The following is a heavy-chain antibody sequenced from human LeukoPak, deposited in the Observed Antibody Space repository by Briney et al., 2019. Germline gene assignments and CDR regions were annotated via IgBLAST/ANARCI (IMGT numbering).Heavy chain of an antibody. V-gene: IGHV3-21*01. CDR3: ARDGKYCSGGSCYSTHFDY. D-gene: IGHD2-15*01. J-gene: IGHJ4*02. Sequence: IPGGSLRLSCAASGFTFSSYAMSWVRLAPGKGLEWVSSISSSSSYIYYADSVKGRFTISRDNAKNSLYLQMNSLRAEDTAVYYCARDGKYCSGGSCYSTHFDYWGQGTLVTVSS. CDR1: GFTFSSYA. CDR2: ISSSSSYI.